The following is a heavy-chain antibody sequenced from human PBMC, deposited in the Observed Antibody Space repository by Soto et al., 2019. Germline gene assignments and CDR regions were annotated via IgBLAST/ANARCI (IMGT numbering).Heavy chain of an antibody. CDR3: SRDATTGYSAAGNY. V-gene: IGHV3-74*01. J-gene: IGHJ4*02. CDR1: GFTFSSYW. Sequence: GGSLRLSCAASGFTFSSYWMHWVRQSPGKGLMWVSRINNDGSSRSYADSVKGRFTISRDNAKNTLYLQVNSLRAEDTAVYYCSRDATTGYSAAGNYWGQGTLVTVSS. D-gene: IGHD1-26*01. CDR2: INNDGSSR.